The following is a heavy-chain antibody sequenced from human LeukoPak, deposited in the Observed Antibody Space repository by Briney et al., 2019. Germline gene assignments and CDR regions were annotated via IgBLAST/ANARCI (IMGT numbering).Heavy chain of an antibody. CDR1: GYTFTSYD. V-gene: IGHV1-8*01. CDR3: ARNYGDLSTNFDY. J-gene: IGHJ4*02. CDR2: MNPNSGNA. Sequence: ASVKVSCKASGYTFTSYDINWVRQATGQGLEWMGWMNPNSGNAGYAQKFQGRVTMTRNTSISTAYMELGNLRSEDTAVYYCARNYGDLSTNFDYWGQGTLVTVSS. D-gene: IGHD4-17*01.